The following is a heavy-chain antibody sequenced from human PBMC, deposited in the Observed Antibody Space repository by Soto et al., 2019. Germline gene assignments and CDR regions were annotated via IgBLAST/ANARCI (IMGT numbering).Heavy chain of an antibody. CDR1: GYTFTGYY. CDR2: INPNSGGT. D-gene: IGHD3-9*01. J-gene: IGHJ6*02. Sequence: GASVKVSCKASGYTFTGYYMHWVRQAPGQGLEWMGWINPNSGGTNYAQKFQGWVTMTRDTSISTAYMELSRLRSDDTAVYYCARDLSYYHILTGPMDVWGQETTVTVP. CDR3: ARDLSYYHILTGPMDV. V-gene: IGHV1-2*04.